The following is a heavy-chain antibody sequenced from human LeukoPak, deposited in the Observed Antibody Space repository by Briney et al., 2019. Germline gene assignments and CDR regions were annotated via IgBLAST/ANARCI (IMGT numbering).Heavy chain of an antibody. CDR1: GGSISSYY. CDR3: ARDRYSSSWYGDWFDP. Sequence: SETLSLTCTVSGGSISSYYWSWIRQPAGEGLEWIGRIYTSGSTNYNPSLKSRVTMSVDTSKNQFSLKLSSVTAADTAVYYCARDRYSSSWYGDWFDPWGQGTLVTVSS. D-gene: IGHD6-13*01. V-gene: IGHV4-4*07. J-gene: IGHJ5*02. CDR2: IYTSGST.